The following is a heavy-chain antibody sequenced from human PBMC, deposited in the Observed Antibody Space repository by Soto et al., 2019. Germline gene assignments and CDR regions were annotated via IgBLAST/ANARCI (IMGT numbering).Heavy chain of an antibody. V-gene: IGHV3-23*01. Sequence: GGSLRLSCAASGFTFSSYAMSWVRQAPGKGLEWVSAISGSGGSTYYADSVKGRFTISRDNSKNTLYLQMNSLRAEDTAVYYCAKVSGRGDYYYGMDVWGQGTTVTVSS. D-gene: IGHD3-10*01. CDR1: GFTFSSYA. CDR3: AKVSGRGDYYYGMDV. CDR2: ISGSGGST. J-gene: IGHJ6*02.